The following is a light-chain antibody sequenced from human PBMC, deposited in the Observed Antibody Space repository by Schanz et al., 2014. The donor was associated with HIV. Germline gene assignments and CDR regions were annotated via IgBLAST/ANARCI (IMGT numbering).Light chain of an antibody. J-gene: IGKJ4*01. CDR3: QHYGGSPAVT. V-gene: IGKV1-39*01. CDR1: QSISTY. Sequence: DIQMTQSPSSLSASVGDRVTITCRASQSISTYLNWYQQKPGRAPNLLIFAASHLQSGVPSRFSASGSGSDFTLTISSLQPEDFAVYYCQHYGGSPAVTFGGGTKVEIK. CDR2: AAS.